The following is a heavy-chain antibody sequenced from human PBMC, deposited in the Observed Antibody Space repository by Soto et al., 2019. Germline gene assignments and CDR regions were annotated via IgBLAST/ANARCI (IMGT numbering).Heavy chain of an antibody. V-gene: IGHV4-34*01. CDR2: INHSGST. Sequence: ASETLSLTCAVYGGSFSGYYWSWIRQPPGKGLEWIGEINHSGSTNYNPSLKSRVTISVDTSKNQFSLKLSSVTAADTAVYYCARGSQGGMDVWGQGTTVTVSS. CDR1: GGSFSGYY. CDR3: ARGSQGGMDV. J-gene: IGHJ6*02.